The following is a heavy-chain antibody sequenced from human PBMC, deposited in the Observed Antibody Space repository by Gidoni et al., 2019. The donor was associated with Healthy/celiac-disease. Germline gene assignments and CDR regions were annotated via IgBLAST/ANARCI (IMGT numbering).Heavy chain of an antibody. CDR2: INHSGST. CDR1: GGSFRGYY. J-gene: IGHJ4*02. D-gene: IGHD6-13*01. CDR3: ARGRYSSSCFDY. V-gene: IGHV4-34*01. Sequence: QVQLQQWGAGLSKPSETLSLTCAAYGGSFRGYYWSWIRQPPGKGLEWIGEINHSGSTNYNPSLKSRVTISVDTSKNQFSLKLSSVTAADTAVYYCARGRYSSSCFDYWGQGTLVTVSS.